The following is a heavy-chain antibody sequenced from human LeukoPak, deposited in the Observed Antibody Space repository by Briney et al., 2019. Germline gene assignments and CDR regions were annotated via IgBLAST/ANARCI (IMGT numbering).Heavy chain of an antibody. CDR3: AKDQRQWNYYDTRLDY. V-gene: IGHV3-21*04. CDR1: GFTFSSYS. CDR2: ISSSSSYI. D-gene: IGHD3-22*01. Sequence: PGGSLRLSCAASGFTFSSYSMNWVRQAPGKGLEWVSSISSSSSYIYYADSVKGRFTISRDNAKNSLYLQMNSLRAEDTALYYCAKDQRQWNYYDTRLDYWGQGTLVTVSS. J-gene: IGHJ4*02.